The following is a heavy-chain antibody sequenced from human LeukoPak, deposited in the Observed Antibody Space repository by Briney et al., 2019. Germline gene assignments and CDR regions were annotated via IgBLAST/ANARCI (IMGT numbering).Heavy chain of an antibody. CDR1: GYPFSSCG. V-gene: IGHV1-18*01. CDR2: ISAYNGNT. D-gene: IGHD6-19*01. J-gene: IGHJ6*03. CDR3: ARSPIARVAATTPYYMDV. Sequence: ASVKVSCKTFGYPFSSCGINWVRQAPGQGLEWVGWISAYNGNTNYAQKLQGRVTMTTDTSTSTGYMELRSLRSDDTALYYCARSPIARVAATTPYYMDVWGKGTTITISS.